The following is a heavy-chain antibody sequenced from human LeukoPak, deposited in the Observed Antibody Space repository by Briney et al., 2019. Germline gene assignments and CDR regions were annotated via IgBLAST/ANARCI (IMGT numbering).Heavy chain of an antibody. CDR2: ISYDGSNK. D-gene: IGHD1-1*01. CDR1: GFTFSSYG. V-gene: IGHV3-30*18. CDR3: AKSKGTTGTTGVDY. Sequence: GGSLRLSCAASGFTFSSYGMHWVRHAPGKGLEWVAVISYDGSNKYYADSVKGRFTISRDNSKNTLYLQMNSLRAEDTAVYYCAKSKGTTGTTGVDYWGQGTLVTVSS. J-gene: IGHJ4*02.